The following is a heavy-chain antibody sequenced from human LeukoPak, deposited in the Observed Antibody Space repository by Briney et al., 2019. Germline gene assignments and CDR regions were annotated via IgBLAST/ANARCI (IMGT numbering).Heavy chain of an antibody. CDR1: SGSVNSGSSY. J-gene: IGHJ4*02. CDR2: IYYSGST. CDR3: ARGREYGDFFDS. D-gene: IGHD4-17*01. V-gene: IGHV4-61*01. Sequence: PSETLSLTCTVSSGSVNSGSSYWNWIRQDPGKGLEWIGYIYYSGSTNYNPSLRSRVTISVDTAKNQLSLKLSSVTAADTAVYYCARGREYGDFFDSWGQGTLVTVSS.